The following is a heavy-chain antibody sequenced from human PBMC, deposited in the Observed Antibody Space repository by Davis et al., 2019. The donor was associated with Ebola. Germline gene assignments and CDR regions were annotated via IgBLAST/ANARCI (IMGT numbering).Heavy chain of an antibody. V-gene: IGHV1-2*04. D-gene: IGHD7-27*01. CDR1: GYTFTDYY. CDR2: INPNSGGT. CDR3: GGLGDYYYYYGMDV. J-gene: IGHJ6*02. Sequence: ASVKVSCKASGYTFTDYYMHWVRQAPGQGLEWMGWINPNSGGTNYAQKFQGWVTMTRDTSISTAYMELSRLRSDDTAVYYCGGLGDYYYYYGMDVWGQGTTVTVSS.